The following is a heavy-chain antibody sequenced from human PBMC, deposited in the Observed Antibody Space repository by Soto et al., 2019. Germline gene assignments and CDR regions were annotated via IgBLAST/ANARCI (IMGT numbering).Heavy chain of an antibody. CDR1: GYTSTTYG. D-gene: IGHD3-22*01. V-gene: IGHV1-3*01. CDR2: IHAGNGNT. CDR3: ARDPATYYESSGRNWCDP. J-gene: IGHJ5*02. Sequence: ASVKVSCKASGYTSTTYGFHWVRQAPGQRLEWMGWIHAGNGNTKYSQKLQGRVTITRDTSASTTYMDLSSLISEDTAVYYCARDPATYYESSGRNWCDPWGQGTLVTVSS.